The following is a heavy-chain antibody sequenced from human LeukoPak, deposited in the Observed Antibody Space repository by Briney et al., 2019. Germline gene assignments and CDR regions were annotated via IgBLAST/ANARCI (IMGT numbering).Heavy chain of an antibody. CDR3: AKWGDSDALTGYYDSDC. Sequence: GGSLRLSCAASGFIFRNHAMSWVRQAPGKGLEWGSAITGSGGTSWYAGSVKGQFTISRDNSKNTLYLQMNSLGADDPAVYYCAKWGDSDALTGYYDSDCWGQGTLVTVSS. D-gene: IGHD3-9*01. CDR2: ITGSGGTS. CDR1: GFIFRNHA. J-gene: IGHJ4*02. V-gene: IGHV3-23*01.